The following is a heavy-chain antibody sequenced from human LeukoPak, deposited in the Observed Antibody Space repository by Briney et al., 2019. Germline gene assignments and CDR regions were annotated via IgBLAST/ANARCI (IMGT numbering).Heavy chain of an antibody. CDR2: IYTSGST. CDR3: ARRPIAGLTGYYYYYMDV. CDR1: GGSISSGSYY. V-gene: IGHV4-61*02. J-gene: IGHJ6*03. D-gene: IGHD6-13*01. Sequence: SETLSLTCTVSGGSISSGSYYWSWIRQPAGKGLEWIGRIYTSGSTNYNPSLKSRVTISLDTSKNQFSLKLSSVTAADTAVYYCARRPIAGLTGYYYYYMDVWGKGTTVTVSS.